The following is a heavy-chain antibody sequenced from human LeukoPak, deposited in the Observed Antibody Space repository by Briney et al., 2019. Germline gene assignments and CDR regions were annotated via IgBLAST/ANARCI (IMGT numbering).Heavy chain of an antibody. J-gene: IGHJ6*02. CDR1: GFTFSSYG. CDR2: IRYDGSNK. D-gene: IGHD6-19*01. Sequence: PEGSLRLSCAASGFTFSSYGMHWVRQAPGKGLEWVAFIRYDGSNKYYADSVKGRFTISRDNSKNTLYLQMNSLRAEDTAVYYCAKVQGIAVAGKNYYGMDVWGQGTTVTVSS. V-gene: IGHV3-30*02. CDR3: AKVQGIAVAGKNYYGMDV.